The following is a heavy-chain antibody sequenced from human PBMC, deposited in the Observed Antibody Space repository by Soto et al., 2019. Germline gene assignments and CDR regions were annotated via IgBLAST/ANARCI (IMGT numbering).Heavy chain of an antibody. D-gene: IGHD3-22*01. CDR3: ARLGHVYYYDSSGYREYFQH. CDR1: GGSISSYY. CDR2: IYYSGST. V-gene: IGHV4-59*01. Sequence: SETLSLTCTVSGGSISSYYWSWIRQPPGKGLEWIGYIYYSGSTTYNPSLRSRVTISVDTSKNQFSLKLSSVTAADTAVYYCARLGHVYYYDSSGYREYFQHWGQGTLVTVS. J-gene: IGHJ1*01.